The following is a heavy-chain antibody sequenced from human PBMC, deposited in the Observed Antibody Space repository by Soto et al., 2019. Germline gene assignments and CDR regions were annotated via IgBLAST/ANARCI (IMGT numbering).Heavy chain of an antibody. CDR2: LHSGGDT. V-gene: IGHV3-53*04. D-gene: IGHD3-10*01. Sequence: EVQLVESGGGLVQPGGSLRLSCVASGIPVSSNYMTWVRQAPEKGLEWVSVLHSGGDTYYANSVKGRFTISRHDSTNTLYLQMNSLTPEDTAVYYCARDGPYYYASRMDVWGQGTTVTVSS. CDR1: GIPVSSNY. CDR3: ARDGPYYYASRMDV. J-gene: IGHJ6*02.